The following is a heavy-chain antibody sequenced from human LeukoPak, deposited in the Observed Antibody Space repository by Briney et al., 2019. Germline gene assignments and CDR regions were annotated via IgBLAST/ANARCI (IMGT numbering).Heavy chain of an antibody. CDR2: MYSGDST. J-gene: IGHJ5*02. CDR3: ARADGYSSWFVH. D-gene: IGHD5-18*01. Sequence: GGSLRLSCAASGFTVRSNYMTWVRQAPGKGLEWVSVMYSGDSTYYDDSVKDRFTISRDNSKNTLDLQMNSLRDEDTGVYYCARADGYSSWFVHWGQGTLVTVSS. V-gene: IGHV3-53*01. CDR1: GFTVRSNY.